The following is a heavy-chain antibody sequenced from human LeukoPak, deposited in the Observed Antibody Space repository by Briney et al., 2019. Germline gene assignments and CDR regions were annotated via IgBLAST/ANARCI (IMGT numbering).Heavy chain of an antibody. CDR1: GFTFSSYA. CDR2: ISGSGGST. V-gene: IGHV3-23*01. CDR3: AKELGVEMATIRGLYYYYGMDV. J-gene: IGHJ6*02. D-gene: IGHD5-24*01. Sequence: KSGGSLRLSCAASGFTFSSYAMSWVRQAPGKGLEWVSAISGSGGSTYYADSVKGRFTISRDNSKNTLYLQMNSLRAEDTAVYYCAKELGVEMATIRGLYYYYGMDVWGQGTTVTVSS.